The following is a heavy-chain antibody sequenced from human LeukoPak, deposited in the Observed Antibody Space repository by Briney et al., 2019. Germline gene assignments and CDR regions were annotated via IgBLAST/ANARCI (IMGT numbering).Heavy chain of an antibody. CDR1: GGSFSGYY. D-gene: IGHD3-16*02. J-gene: IGHJ4*02. Sequence: PSETLSLTCAVYGGSFSGYYWSWIRQPPGKGLEWIGEVNHSGSTNHNPSLKSRVTISVDTSKNQFSLKLSSVTAADTAVYYCARGDLGSYRIDYWGQGTLVTVSS. CDR3: ARGDLGSYRIDY. V-gene: IGHV4-34*01. CDR2: VNHSGST.